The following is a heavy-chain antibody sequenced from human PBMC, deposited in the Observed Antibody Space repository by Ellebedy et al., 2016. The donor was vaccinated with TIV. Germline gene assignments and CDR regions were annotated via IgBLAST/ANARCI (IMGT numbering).Heavy chain of an antibody. D-gene: IGHD5-12*01. CDR3: ARGNSGYDWADYYGMDV. CDR1: GFAFSNSA. J-gene: IGHJ6*02. Sequence: GGSLRLXCAASGFAFSNSAMTWVRQAPGKGLEWVSSITEDDAYTYHAGSVKGRFTISRDKSNNTLYLQMNSLRVEDTAVYYCARGNSGYDWADYYGMDVWGQGTTATVSS. V-gene: IGHV3-23*01. CDR2: ITEDDAYT.